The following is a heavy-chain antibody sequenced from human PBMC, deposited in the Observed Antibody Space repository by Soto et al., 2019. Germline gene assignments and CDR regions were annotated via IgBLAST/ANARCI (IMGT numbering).Heavy chain of an antibody. CDR1: GGSFRGYI. CDR3: ARGLISGSHYSGGWYYFDS. J-gene: IGHJ4*02. V-gene: IGHV4-34*01. D-gene: IGHD1-26*01. Sequence: SETLCLTYDVYGGSFRGYIWTWIRQTPGKGLQWIGQINHSGSANYNPSLKSRVTISVHTSNSQFSLELNSVTAADTAVYYCARGLISGSHYSGGWYYFDSWGQGTQVTVS. CDR2: INHSGSA.